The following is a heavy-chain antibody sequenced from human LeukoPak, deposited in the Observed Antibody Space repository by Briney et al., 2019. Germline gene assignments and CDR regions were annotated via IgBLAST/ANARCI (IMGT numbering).Heavy chain of an antibody. J-gene: IGHJ3*02. CDR2: IWYDGSNK. V-gene: IGHV3-33*01. CDR3: ARDKGYSSGKDI. CDR1: GFTFSSYG. Sequence: TGRSLRLSCAASGFTFSSYGMHWVRQAPGKGLEWVAVIWYDGSNKYYADSVKGRFTISKDNSKNTLCLQMNSLRAEDTAVYYCARDKGYSSGKDIWGQGTMVTVSS. D-gene: IGHD6-19*01.